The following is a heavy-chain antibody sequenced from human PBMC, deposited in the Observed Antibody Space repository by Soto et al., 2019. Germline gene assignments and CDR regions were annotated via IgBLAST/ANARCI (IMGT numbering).Heavy chain of an antibody. CDR3: ARDSIPYNWNDPNLDH. D-gene: IGHD1-20*01. CDR1: GYTFTSYG. J-gene: IGHJ4*02. CDR2: ISAYNGNT. V-gene: IGHV1-18*01. Sequence: ASVKVSCKASGYTFTSYGISWVRQAPGQGLEWMGWISAYNGNTNYAQKLQGRVTMTTDTSTSTAYMELRSLRSDDTAVYYCARDSIPYNWNDPNLDHWGQGTLVTVPQ.